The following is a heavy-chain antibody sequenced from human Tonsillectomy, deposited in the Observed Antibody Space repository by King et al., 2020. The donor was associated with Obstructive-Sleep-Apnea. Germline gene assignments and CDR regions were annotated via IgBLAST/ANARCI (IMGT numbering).Heavy chain of an antibody. D-gene: IGHD6-19*01. CDR2: INQDGSER. Sequence: VQLVESGGGLVHPGGSLRLSCAASGFAFSNYWMTWVRQAPGKGLEWVASINQDGSERYYVDSVKGRFTISRDNVRNLLYLQVNSPRAEDTYVYYCARRTQFSGGYGMDVWGQGTTVTVSS. J-gene: IGHJ6*02. V-gene: IGHV3-7*03. CDR1: GFAFSNYW. CDR3: ARRTQFSGGYGMDV.